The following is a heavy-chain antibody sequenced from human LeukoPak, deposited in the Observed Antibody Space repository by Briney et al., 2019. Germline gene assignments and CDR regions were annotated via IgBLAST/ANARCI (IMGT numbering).Heavy chain of an antibody. D-gene: IGHD2-8*01. V-gene: IGHV3-7*01. CDR3: ARVLGCTNGVCHDAFDI. J-gene: IGHJ3*02. Sequence: AGGSLRLSCAASGVTFSRYWMSWVRQAPGKGLEWLANIKEDGGEKFHVDSVKGRFTISRDNAKKSLYLQMNSLRAEDTAVYFCARVLGCTNGVCHDAFDIWGQGTVVTVSS. CDR1: GVTFSRYW. CDR2: IKEDGGEK.